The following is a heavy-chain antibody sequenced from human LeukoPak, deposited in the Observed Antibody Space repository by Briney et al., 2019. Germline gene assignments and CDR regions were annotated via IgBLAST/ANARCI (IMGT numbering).Heavy chain of an antibody. D-gene: IGHD2-21*01. V-gene: IGHV1-46*01. CDR3: ARDPSPYCGGDCHNWFDP. CDR1: GYTFTSYY. Sequence: ASVKVSCKASGYTFTSYYMHWVRQAPGQGLEWMGIINPSGGSTSYAQKFQGRVTMTRDTSTSTVYMELSSLRPEDTAVYYCARDPSPYCGGDCHNWFDPWGQGTLVTVSS. CDR2: INPSGGST. J-gene: IGHJ5*02.